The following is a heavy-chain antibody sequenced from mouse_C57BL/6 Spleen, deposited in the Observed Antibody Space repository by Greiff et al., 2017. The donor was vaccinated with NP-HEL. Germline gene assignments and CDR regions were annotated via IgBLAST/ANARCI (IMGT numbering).Heavy chain of an antibody. CDR2: ISSGGDYI. Sequence: EVKLVESGEGLVKPGGSLKLSCAASGFTFSSYAMSWVRQTPEKRLEWVAYISSGGDYIYYADTVKGRFTISRDNARNTLYLQMSSLKSEDTAMYYCTREGGGSSLFDYWGQGTTLTVSS. V-gene: IGHV5-9-1*02. CDR3: TREGGGSSLFDY. D-gene: IGHD1-1*01. J-gene: IGHJ2*01. CDR1: GFTFSSYA.